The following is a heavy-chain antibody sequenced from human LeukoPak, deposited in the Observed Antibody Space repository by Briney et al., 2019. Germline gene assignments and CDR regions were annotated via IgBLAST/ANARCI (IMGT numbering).Heavy chain of an antibody. CDR3: ARGVVAAPQTFDY. J-gene: IGHJ4*02. Sequence: PSETLSLTCTVSGGSISSFYWSWFYWSWIRQPPGKGLEWIGYIYFSGSTNYNPSLKSRVTISVDTSKNQFSLKLSSVTAADTAVYYCARGVVAAPQTFDYWGQGTLVTVSS. V-gene: IGHV4-61*08. D-gene: IGHD2-15*01. CDR1: GGSISS. CDR2: IYFSGST.